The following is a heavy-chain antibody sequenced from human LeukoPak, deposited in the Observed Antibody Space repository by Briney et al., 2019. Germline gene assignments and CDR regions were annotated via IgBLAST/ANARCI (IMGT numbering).Heavy chain of an antibody. D-gene: IGHD2-2*01. CDR2: IIPIFGTA. J-gene: IGHJ6*03. V-gene: IGHV1-69*05. CDR1: GGTFSSYA. CDR3: AVSTSLYMDV. Sequence: ASVKVSCKASGGTFSSYAISWVRQAPGQGLEWMGGIIPIFGTANYAQKFQGRVTITTDESTSTAYMELSSLRSEDTAVYHCAVSTSLYMDVWGKGNHGHRLL.